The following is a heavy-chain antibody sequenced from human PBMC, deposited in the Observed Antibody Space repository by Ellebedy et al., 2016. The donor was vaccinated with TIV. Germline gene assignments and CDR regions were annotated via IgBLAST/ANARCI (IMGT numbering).Heavy chain of an antibody. J-gene: IGHJ3*02. V-gene: IGHV3-23*01. D-gene: IGHD3-10*01. Sequence: PGGSLRLSCAASGFTFSSYAMSWVRQAPGKGLEWVSSISGSGGSTYYADSVRGRFTISRDNSKNTQYLQMNSLRPDDTAVYYCAKERITMPILGGWAYDIWGPGTMVTV. CDR3: AKERITMPILGGWAYDI. CDR2: ISGSGGST. CDR1: GFTFSSYA.